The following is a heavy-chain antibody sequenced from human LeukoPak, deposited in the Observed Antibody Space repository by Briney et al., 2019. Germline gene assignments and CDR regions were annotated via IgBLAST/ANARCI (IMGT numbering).Heavy chain of an antibody. CDR1: GFTFSSYA. CDR2: ILYDGSNK. CDR3: ARERATMVRGPIRY. V-gene: IGHV3-30-3*01. D-gene: IGHD3-10*01. J-gene: IGHJ4*02. Sequence: PGRSLRLSCAASGFTFSSYAMHWVRQAPGKGLEWVAVILYDGSNKYYADSVKGRFTISRDNSKNTLYLQMNSLRAEDTAVYYCARERATMVRGPIRYWGQGTLVTVSS.